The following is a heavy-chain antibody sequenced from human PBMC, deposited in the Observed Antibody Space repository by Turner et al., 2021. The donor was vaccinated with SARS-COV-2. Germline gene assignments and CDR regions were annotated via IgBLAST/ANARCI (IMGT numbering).Heavy chain of an antibody. D-gene: IGHD3-10*01. CDR1: RFSFSSYA. J-gene: IGHJ6*02. CDR2: RSGSGGST. Sequence: EVQLLESGVGLVQPGVFLRLSCAASRFSFSSYAMSWVLQAPGKGVEWVSTRSGSGGSTYYADTVKGRFTSARDNAKNTLDLQMNSRRAEDTAVYDCALYDGFGEDINYYYYYGMDVWGQGTTVTVSS. V-gene: IGHV3-23*01. CDR3: ALYDGFGEDINYYYYYGMDV.